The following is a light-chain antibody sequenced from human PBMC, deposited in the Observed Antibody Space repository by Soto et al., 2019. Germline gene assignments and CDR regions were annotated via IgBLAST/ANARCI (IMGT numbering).Light chain of an antibody. Sequence: EVVLTQSPGTLYLSPGARATLSCRASQSVNDNHLAWYQQKGGQAPRLLIYGAYTRATGVPERFSGSGFGTDYSLVISRLEPEDFALYYCQLYGGSPPRGTFGPG. CDR2: GAY. CDR3: QLYGGSPPRGT. CDR1: QSVNDNH. J-gene: IGKJ3*01. V-gene: IGKV3-20*01.